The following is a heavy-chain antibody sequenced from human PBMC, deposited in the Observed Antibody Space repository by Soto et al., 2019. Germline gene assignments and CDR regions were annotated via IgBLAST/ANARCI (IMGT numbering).Heavy chain of an antibody. J-gene: IGHJ5*02. CDR3: ARSDEVNWFDP. V-gene: IGHV4-30-2*01. CDR2: IYHSGST. CDR1: GGSISSGGYS. Sequence: SETLSLTCAVSGGSISSGGYSWSWIRQPPGKGLEWIGYIYHSGSTYYNPSLKSRVTISVDRSKNQFSLKLSSVTAADTAVYYCARSDEVNWFDPWGQGTLVTVSS.